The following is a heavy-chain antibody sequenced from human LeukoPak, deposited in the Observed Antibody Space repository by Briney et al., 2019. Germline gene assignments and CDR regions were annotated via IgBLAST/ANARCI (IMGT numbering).Heavy chain of an antibody. Sequence: SETLSLTCTVSGGSISSSSYYWGWIRQPPGKGLEWIGSIYYSGSTYYNPSLKGRVTISVDTSKNQFSLKLSSVTAADTAVYYCARLRLRHASGFPVKRILFDYWGQGTLVTVSS. CDR1: GGSISSSSYY. J-gene: IGHJ4*02. V-gene: IGHV4-39*01. CDR2: IYYSGST. CDR3: ARLRLRHASGFPVKRILFDY. D-gene: IGHD4-17*01.